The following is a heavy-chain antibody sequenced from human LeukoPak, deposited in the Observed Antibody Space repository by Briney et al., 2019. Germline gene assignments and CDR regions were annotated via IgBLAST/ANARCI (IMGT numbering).Heavy chain of an antibody. CDR3: ARSYSSSWYSYFDY. CDR1: GGTFSSYA. Sequence: SVKVSCKASGGTFSSYAISWVRQAPGQGLXXXXGIIPIFGTANYAQKFQGRVTITADESTSTAYMELSSLRSEDTAVYYCARSYSSSWYSYFDYWGQGTLVTVSS. J-gene: IGHJ4*02. D-gene: IGHD6-13*01. CDR2: IIPIFGTA. V-gene: IGHV1-69*13.